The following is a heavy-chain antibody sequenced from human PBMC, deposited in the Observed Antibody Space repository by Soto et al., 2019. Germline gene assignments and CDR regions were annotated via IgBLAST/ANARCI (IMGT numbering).Heavy chain of an antibody. V-gene: IGHV4-30-4*01. CDR2: IYYSGST. J-gene: IGHJ4*02. CDR1: GGSINSGDYY. D-gene: IGHD1-26*01. Sequence: SETLSLTCTVSGGSINSGDYYWNWIRQPPGKGLEWIGYIYYSGSTYYKPSLKSRVTISVDTSKNQFSLKLNSVTAADTAVYYCARGHLGFDYWGQGTHVTVSS. CDR3: ARGHLGFDY.